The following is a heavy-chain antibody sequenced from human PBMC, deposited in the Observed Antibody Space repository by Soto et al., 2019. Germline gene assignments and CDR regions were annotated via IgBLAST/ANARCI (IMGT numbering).Heavy chain of an antibody. Sequence: ASVKVSRKASGYTFTSYGISWVRQAPGQGLEWMGWISAYNGNTNYAQKLQGRVTMTTDTSTSTAYMELRSLRSDDTAVYYCARDLGYCSGGSCPQLDYWGQGTLVTDSS. CDR3: ARDLGYCSGGSCPQLDY. J-gene: IGHJ4*02. CDR2: ISAYNGNT. V-gene: IGHV1-18*01. CDR1: GYTFTSYG. D-gene: IGHD2-15*01.